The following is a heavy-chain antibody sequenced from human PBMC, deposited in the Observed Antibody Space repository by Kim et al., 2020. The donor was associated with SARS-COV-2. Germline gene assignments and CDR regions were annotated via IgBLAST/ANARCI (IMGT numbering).Heavy chain of an antibody. J-gene: IGHJ4*02. CDR3: AKGSGGYDPTYYFDY. CDR1: GFTFSSYA. V-gene: IGHV3-23*01. CDR2: ISGSGGST. D-gene: IGHD5-12*01. Sequence: GGSLRLSCAASGFTFSSYAMSWVRQAPGKGLVWVSAISGSGGSTYYADPVKGRFTTSRDNSKNTPYLQMNSLRAEDTAVYYCAKGSGGYDPTYYFDYWGQGTMVTISA.